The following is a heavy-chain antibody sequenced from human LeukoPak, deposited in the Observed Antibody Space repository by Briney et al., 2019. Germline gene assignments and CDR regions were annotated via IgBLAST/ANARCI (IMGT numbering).Heavy chain of an antibody. D-gene: IGHD3-22*01. V-gene: IGHV4-34*01. J-gene: IGHJ4*02. CDR3: ARVTGYMIEDYFDY. CDR2: INHSGST. CDR1: GGSFIGFH. Sequence: PSETLSLTCAVYGGSFIGFHWNWIRQPPGKGLEWIGDINHSGSTNYNPSLTSRVTISVETSKNQFSLKLSSVTAADTAVYYCARVTGYMIEDYFDYWGQGTLVTVSS.